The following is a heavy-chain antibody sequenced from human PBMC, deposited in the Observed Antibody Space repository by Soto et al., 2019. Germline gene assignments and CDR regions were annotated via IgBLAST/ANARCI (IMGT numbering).Heavy chain of an antibody. Sequence: SLRLSCAASGFTFSGSAMHWVRQASGKGLEWVGRIRSKANSYATAYAASVKGRFTISRDDSKNTAYLQMNSLKTEDTAVYYCTMYYYDSSGYYYPFGYWGQGTLVTVSS. V-gene: IGHV3-73*01. CDR1: GFTFSGSA. D-gene: IGHD3-22*01. CDR2: IRSKANSYAT. CDR3: TMYYYDSSGYYYPFGY. J-gene: IGHJ4*02.